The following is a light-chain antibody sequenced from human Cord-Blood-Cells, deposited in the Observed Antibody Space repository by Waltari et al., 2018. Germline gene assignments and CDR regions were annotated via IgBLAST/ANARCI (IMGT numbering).Light chain of an antibody. J-gene: IGLJ2*01. Sequence: QSALPQPASVSGSPGQSITISCTGTSSDVGGYNYVPWYQPHPGKAPKLMIYDVSNRPSGVSNRFSGSKSGNTASLTISGLQAEDEADYYCSSYTSSSTVVFGGGTKLTVL. V-gene: IGLV2-14*01. CDR3: SSYTSSSTVV. CDR2: DVS. CDR1: SSDVGGYNY.